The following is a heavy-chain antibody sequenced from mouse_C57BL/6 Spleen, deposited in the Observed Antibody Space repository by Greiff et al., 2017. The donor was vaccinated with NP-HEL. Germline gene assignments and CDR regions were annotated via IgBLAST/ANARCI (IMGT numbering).Heavy chain of an antibody. V-gene: IGHV2-2*01. Sequence: VKLMESGPGLVQPSQSLSITCTVSGFSLTSYGVHWVRQSPGKGLEWLGVIWSGGSTDYNAAFISRLSISKDNSKSQVFFKMNSLQADDTAIYYCARTTTVVATRAMDYWGQGTSVTVSS. CDR3: ARTTTVVATRAMDY. D-gene: IGHD1-1*01. CDR1: GFSLTSYG. CDR2: IWSGGST. J-gene: IGHJ4*01.